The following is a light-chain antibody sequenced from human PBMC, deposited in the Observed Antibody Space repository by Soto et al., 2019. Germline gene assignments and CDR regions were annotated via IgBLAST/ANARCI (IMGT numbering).Light chain of an antibody. V-gene: IGKV3-20*01. Sequence: EIVLTQSPGTLSLSPGERATLSCRASQSVGSDHLAWYQQKPGQAPRLLLYGASNRATGIPDRFIGSGSGTAFTLTISSLEPADFAVYSCAQYCSSPYTFGQGTKLEI. CDR3: AQYCSSPYT. J-gene: IGKJ2*01. CDR2: GAS. CDR1: QSVGSDH.